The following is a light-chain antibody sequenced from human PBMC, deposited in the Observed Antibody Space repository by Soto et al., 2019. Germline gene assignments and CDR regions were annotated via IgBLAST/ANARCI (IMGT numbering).Light chain of an antibody. Sequence: QSALTQPASVSGSPGQSITISCTGTSSDVGGYNYVSWYQQHPGKAPKLMMYEVSNRPSGVSNRFSGSKSGNTASLTISGLQAEDESDYYCSSYTRSSTLGFGTGTKVTVL. CDR1: SSDVGGYNY. CDR2: EVS. CDR3: SSYTRSSTLG. J-gene: IGLJ1*01. V-gene: IGLV2-14*01.